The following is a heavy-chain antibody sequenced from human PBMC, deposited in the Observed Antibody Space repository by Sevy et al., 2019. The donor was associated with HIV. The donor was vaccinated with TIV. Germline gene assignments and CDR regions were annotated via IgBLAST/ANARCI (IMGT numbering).Heavy chain of an antibody. J-gene: IGHJ3*02. CDR1: GFTFSSYA. Sequence: GGSLSLSCAASGFTFSSYAMSWVRQAPGKGLEWVSGISGSADNTYFSDSVKGRFTISRDNTKNTLYLQMHSLRAEDTAVYYCAKDLVYCSGGSCSPYGAFDIWGQGTMVTVSS. CDR2: ISGSADNT. V-gene: IGHV3-23*01. CDR3: AKDLVYCSGGSCSPYGAFDI. D-gene: IGHD2-15*01.